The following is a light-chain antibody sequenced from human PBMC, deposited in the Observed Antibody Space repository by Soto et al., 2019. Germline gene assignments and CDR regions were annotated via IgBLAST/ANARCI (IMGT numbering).Light chain of an antibody. J-gene: IGKJ1*01. CDR1: QSISSW. V-gene: IGKV1-5*03. CDR3: QQYNSYWT. CDR2: KAS. Sequence: DIHMTHSPSSLSASVRYRFTITVRASQSISSWLAWYQQKPWKAPKLLIYKASSLESGVPSRFSGSGSGTEFTLTISSLQPDDFATYYCQQYNSYWTFGQGTKVDI.